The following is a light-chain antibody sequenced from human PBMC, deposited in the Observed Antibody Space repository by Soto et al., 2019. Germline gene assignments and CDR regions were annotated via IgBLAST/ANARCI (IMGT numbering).Light chain of an antibody. CDR2: ANS. V-gene: IGLV1-40*01. CDR1: SSNIGAGFD. CDR3: PSFDSSLSANIYV. J-gene: IGLJ1*01. Sequence: QSVLTQPPSVSGAPGQRVTISCTGSSSNIGAGFDVHWYQQLPGTAPKLLIYANSNRPSGVPDRFSGSKSGTSASLAITGLQAEDEDDYYCPSFDSSLSANIYVFGTGTKLTVL.